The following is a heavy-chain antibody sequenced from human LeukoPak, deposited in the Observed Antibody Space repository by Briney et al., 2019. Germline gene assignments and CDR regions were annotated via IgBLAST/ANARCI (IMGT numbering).Heavy chain of an antibody. J-gene: IGHJ4*02. V-gene: IGHV4-39*01. CDR1: GGSISSSSYY. CDR3: ARHYAAAGVFWYDSSGYVDY. Sequence: SETLSLTCTVSGGSISSSSYYWGWIRQPPGKGLEWIGSIYYSGSTYYNPSLKSRVTISVDASKNQFSLKLSSVTAADTAVYYCARHYAAAGVFWYDSSGYVDYWGQGTLVTVSS. CDR2: IYYSGST. D-gene: IGHD3-22*01.